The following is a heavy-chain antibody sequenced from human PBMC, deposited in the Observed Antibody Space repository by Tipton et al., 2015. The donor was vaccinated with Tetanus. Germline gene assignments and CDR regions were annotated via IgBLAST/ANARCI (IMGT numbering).Heavy chain of an antibody. Sequence: QMQLVQSGAEVKKPGASVKVSCKASGYTFTGYYMYWVRQAPGQGLEWMGWIDPNSGGTVYAQKFQGRVTTTRDTSISTAYMELRSLRSDDTAVYYCARDRGDYIYYGMDVWGPGTTVTVS. CDR2: IDPNSGGT. CDR3: ARDRGDYIYYGMDV. D-gene: IGHD3-22*01. CDR1: GYTFTGYY. J-gene: IGHJ6*02. V-gene: IGHV1-2*02.